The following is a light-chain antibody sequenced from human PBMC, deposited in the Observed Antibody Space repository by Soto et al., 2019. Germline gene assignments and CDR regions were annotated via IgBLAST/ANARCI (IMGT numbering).Light chain of an antibody. CDR2: AAS. Sequence: DIQMTQSPSSVSASVGDRVTITCWASQGISNWLAWYQQKPGKAPKLLISAASNLQSGVPSRFSCSGSGTDFTLTISSLQPEDFATYFCQQSNSFPQTFGQGTKVEIK. V-gene: IGKV1-12*01. CDR1: QGISNW. J-gene: IGKJ1*01. CDR3: QQSNSFPQT.